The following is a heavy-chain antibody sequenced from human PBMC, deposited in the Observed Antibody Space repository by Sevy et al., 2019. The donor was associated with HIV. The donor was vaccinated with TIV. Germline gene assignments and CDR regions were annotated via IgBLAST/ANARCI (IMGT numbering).Heavy chain of an antibody. CDR1: GYTLTELS. Sequence: ASVKVSCKVSGYTLTELSMHWVRQAPGKGLEWMGGFDPEDGETIYAQKFQGTVTMTEDTSTDTAYMELSSLRSEDTAVYYCATDRGSRSGYVNWFDPWGQGTLVTVSS. D-gene: IGHD5-12*01. V-gene: IGHV1-24*01. CDR2: FDPEDGET. CDR3: ATDRGSRSGYVNWFDP. J-gene: IGHJ5*02.